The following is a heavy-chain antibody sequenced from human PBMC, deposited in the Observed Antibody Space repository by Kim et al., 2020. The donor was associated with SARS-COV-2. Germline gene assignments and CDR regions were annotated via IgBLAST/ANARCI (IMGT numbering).Heavy chain of an antibody. CDR3: ASRGYNDDDSSFDY. Sequence: SPSFQGQVTMSSDKSISTAYLQWSSLKASDTAMYYCASRGYNDDDSSFDYWGQGTLVTVSS. D-gene: IGHD5-12*01. V-gene: IGHV5-51*01. J-gene: IGHJ4*02.